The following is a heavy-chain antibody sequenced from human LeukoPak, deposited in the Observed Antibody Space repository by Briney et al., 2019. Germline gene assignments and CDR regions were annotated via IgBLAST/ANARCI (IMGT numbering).Heavy chain of an antibody. CDR1: GYSFTSYW. D-gene: IGHD3-3*01. J-gene: IGHJ3*02. V-gene: IGHV5-51*01. CDR2: IYPGDSDT. Sequence: GESLKISCKGSGYSFTSYWIGWVRQMPGKGLEWMGTIYPGDSDTRYSPSFQGQVTISADKSISTAYLQWSSLKASDTAMYYCARGPTIFGVADAFDIWGQGTMVTVSS. CDR3: ARGPTIFGVADAFDI.